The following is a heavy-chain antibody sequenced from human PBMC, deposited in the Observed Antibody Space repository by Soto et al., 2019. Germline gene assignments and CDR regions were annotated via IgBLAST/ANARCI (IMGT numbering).Heavy chain of an antibody. Sequence: TLSLTCIVSGGSISNYYWSWIRQPPGKGLEWIGYIYYSGSTNYNPSLTSRVTISVDTSKNQFSLKLSSVTAADTAVYYCARHRYSYGVYHFDYWGQG. CDR1: GGSISNYY. V-gene: IGHV4-59*08. J-gene: IGHJ4*02. CDR2: IYYSGST. D-gene: IGHD5-18*01. CDR3: ARHRYSYGVYHFDY.